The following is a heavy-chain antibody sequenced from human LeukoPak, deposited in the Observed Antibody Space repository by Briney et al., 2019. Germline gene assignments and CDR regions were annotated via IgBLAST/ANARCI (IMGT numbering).Heavy chain of an antibody. CDR1: GGSISSYY. CDR2: IYTSGST. V-gene: IGHV4-4*07. CDR3: ARGTVYDFWSGYYFDY. Sequence: SETLSLTCTVSGGSISSYYWSWIRQPAGKGLEWIGRIYTSGSTNYNPSLKSRVTMSVDTSKNQFSLKLSSVTAADTAVYYCARGTVYDFWSGYYFDYWGQGTLVTVSS. J-gene: IGHJ4*02. D-gene: IGHD3-3*01.